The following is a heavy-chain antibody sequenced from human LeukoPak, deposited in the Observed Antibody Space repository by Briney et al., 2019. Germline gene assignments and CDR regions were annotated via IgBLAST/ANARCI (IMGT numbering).Heavy chain of an antibody. V-gene: IGHV3-48*03. J-gene: IGHJ3*02. D-gene: IGHD3-3*01. Sequence: GGSLRLSCAASGFTFSSYEMNWVRQAPGKGLDWVSYISTSGRTIYYADSVKGRFTISRDNAKNTLYLQMNSLRAEDTAVYYCAREHYDFWSGYYTSDAFDIWGQGTMVTVSS. CDR1: GFTFSSYE. CDR3: AREHYDFWSGYYTSDAFDI. CDR2: ISTSGRTI.